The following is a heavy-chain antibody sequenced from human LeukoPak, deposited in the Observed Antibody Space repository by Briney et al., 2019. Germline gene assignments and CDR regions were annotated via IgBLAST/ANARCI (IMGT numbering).Heavy chain of an antibody. CDR2: IYTSGST. Sequence: SETLSLTCTVSGGSISSYYWSWIRQPPGKGLEWIRYIYTSGSTNYNPSLKSRVTISVDTSKNQFSLKLSSVTAADTAVYYCARTLPLHDAFDIWGQGTMVTVSS. CDR3: ARTLPLHDAFDI. J-gene: IGHJ3*02. V-gene: IGHV4-4*09. CDR1: GGSISSYY.